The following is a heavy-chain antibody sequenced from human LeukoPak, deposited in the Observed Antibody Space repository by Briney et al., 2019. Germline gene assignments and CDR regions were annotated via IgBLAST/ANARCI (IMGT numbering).Heavy chain of an antibody. J-gene: IGHJ1*01. CDR1: GGSISSYY. CDR3: ARLSNSYGYFQH. D-gene: IGHD5-18*01. CDR2: IYTSGST. V-gene: IGHV4-4*09. Sequence: PSETLSLTCTVSGGSISSYYWSWIRQPPGEGLEWIGYIYTSGSTNYNPSLKSRVTISVDTSKNQFSLKLSSVTAADTAVYYCARLSNSYGYFQHWGQGTLVTVSS.